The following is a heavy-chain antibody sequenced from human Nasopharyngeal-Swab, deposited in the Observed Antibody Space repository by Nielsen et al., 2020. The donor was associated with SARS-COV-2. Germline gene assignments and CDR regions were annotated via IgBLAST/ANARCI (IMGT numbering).Heavy chain of an antibody. D-gene: IGHD6-19*01. CDR2: TSSRSGDI. V-gene: IGHV3-21*01. J-gene: IGHJ4*02. Sequence: WIRQPPGKGLEWVSPTSSRSGDISYTDSVKGRFSISRDNAKNSLYLQMNSLRVEDTAVYYCARVRAVAVYFDYWGQGTLVTVSS. CDR3: ARVRAVAVYFDY.